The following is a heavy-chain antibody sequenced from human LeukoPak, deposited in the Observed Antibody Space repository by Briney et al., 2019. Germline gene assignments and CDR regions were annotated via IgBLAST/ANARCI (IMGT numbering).Heavy chain of an antibody. V-gene: IGHV4-59*12. J-gene: IGHJ4*02. D-gene: IGHD3-10*01. CDR1: GGSISSYY. CDR3: AKNRGGRNSDGSGSYDS. Sequence: SETLSLTCTVSGGSISSYYWSWIRQPPGKGLEWIGNIYYSGSTNYNPSLKSRVTISVDTSKNQFSLKLSSVTAADTAVYYCAKNRGGRNSDGSGSYDSWGQGTLVIVSS. CDR2: IYYSGST.